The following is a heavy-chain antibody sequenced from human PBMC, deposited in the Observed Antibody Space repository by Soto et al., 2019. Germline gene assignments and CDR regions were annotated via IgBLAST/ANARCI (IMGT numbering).Heavy chain of an antibody. V-gene: IGHV3-21*01. J-gene: IGHJ5*02. CDR2: ISSSSSYI. CDR1: GFTFSSCS. Sequence: GGSLRLSCAASGFTFSSCSMNWVRQAPGKGLEWVSSISSSSSYIYYADSVKGRFTISRDNAKNSLYLQMNSLRAEDTAVYYCARDGVVVVPADNWFDPWGQGTLVTVSS. CDR3: ARDGVVVVPADNWFDP. D-gene: IGHD2-2*01.